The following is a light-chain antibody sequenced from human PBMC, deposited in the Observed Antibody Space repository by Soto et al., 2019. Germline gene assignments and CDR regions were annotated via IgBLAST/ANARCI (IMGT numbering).Light chain of an antibody. Sequence: EIVMTQSPVTLSVSPGERATLSCRASQSVSSNLAWYQQRPGQAPRLLIYGAFTRASGIPGRFSGSGSGTEFTLTISSLQSEDFAIYYCQQYNTWPSFGQGTRLEI. J-gene: IGKJ5*01. CDR2: GAF. V-gene: IGKV3-15*01. CDR1: QSVSSN. CDR3: QQYNTWPS.